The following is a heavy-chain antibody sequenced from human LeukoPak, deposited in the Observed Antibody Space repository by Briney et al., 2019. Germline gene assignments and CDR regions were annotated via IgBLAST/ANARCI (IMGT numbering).Heavy chain of an antibody. Sequence: ASVKVSCKASGGTYSSYSINWVRQAPGQGLEWMGRVLPVLGLSKTAQNFQGRVTITADKSTTTAYMELSSLRSEDTAVYYCARGSYYGSGSATDAFDIWGQGTKVTVS. CDR3: ARGSYYGSGSATDAFDI. V-gene: IGHV1-69*04. D-gene: IGHD3-10*01. CDR2: VLPVLGLS. CDR1: GGTYSSYS. J-gene: IGHJ3*02.